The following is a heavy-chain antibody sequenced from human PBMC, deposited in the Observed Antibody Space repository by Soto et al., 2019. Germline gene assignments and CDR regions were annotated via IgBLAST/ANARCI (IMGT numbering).Heavy chain of an antibody. CDR2: TYYRSKWYY. D-gene: IGHD1-26*01. J-gene: IGHJ4*01. Sequence: PSQTLSLTWAITWDSVSSNSAVWGWVRQSPSRGLEWLGRTYYRSKWYYEYAVSVRGRITINPDTSKNQYSLQLNSVTPEDTAVYFCARGEQYSGRIFDYLGQGTLVAFSS. CDR3: ARGEQYSGRIFDY. V-gene: IGHV6-1*01. CDR1: WDSVSSNSAV.